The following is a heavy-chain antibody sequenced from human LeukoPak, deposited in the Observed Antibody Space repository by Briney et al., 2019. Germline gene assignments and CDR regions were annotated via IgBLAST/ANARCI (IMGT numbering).Heavy chain of an antibody. D-gene: IGHD3-3*01. V-gene: IGHV4-61*02. Sequence: SQTLSLTCTVSGGSIRSGSYYWSWIRQPAGKGLEWIGRIYTSGSTNYNPSLKSRVTISVDTSKNQFSLKLSSVTAADTAVYYCARGVLRFLEWLPTLDYWGQGTLVTVSS. J-gene: IGHJ4*02. CDR2: IYTSGST. CDR3: ARGVLRFLEWLPTLDY. CDR1: GGSIRSGSYY.